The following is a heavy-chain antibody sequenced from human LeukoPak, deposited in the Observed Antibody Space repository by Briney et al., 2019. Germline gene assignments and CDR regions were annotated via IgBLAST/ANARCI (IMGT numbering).Heavy chain of an antibody. Sequence: GGSLRLSCAASGFTFSSYNMNWVRQAPGKGLEWVSFISSSSDYIYYADSLKGRFTISRDNAKNSVYLQMNSLRADDTAVYYCASGGTSVLDYWGQGTLVTVSA. CDR1: GFTFSSYN. CDR2: ISSSSDYI. CDR3: ASGGTSVLDY. D-gene: IGHD3-3*01. J-gene: IGHJ4*02. V-gene: IGHV3-21*01.